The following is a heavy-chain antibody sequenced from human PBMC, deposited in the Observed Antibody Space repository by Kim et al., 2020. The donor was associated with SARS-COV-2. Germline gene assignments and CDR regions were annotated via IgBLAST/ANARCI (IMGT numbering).Heavy chain of an antibody. V-gene: IGHV3-30*18. Sequence: GGSLRLSCAASGFTFSSYGMHWVRQAPGKGLEWVAVISYDGSNKYYADSVKGRFTISRDNSKNTLYLQMNSLRAEDTAVYYCAKDRAVAGRGIDYWGQGTLVTVSS. D-gene: IGHD6-19*01. CDR3: AKDRAVAGRGIDY. CDR1: GFTFSSYG. J-gene: IGHJ4*02. CDR2: ISYDGSNK.